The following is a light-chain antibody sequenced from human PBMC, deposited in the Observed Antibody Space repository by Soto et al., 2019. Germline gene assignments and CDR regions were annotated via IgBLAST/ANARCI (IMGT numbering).Light chain of an antibody. CDR2: GAS. V-gene: IGKV3-20*01. CDR3: QQYGSSPWT. Sequence: EIVLTQSPGTLSLSPGERATLSCRASQSVSSSYLAWYQQKSGQAPRLLIYGASSRATGIPDRSSGSGSGTDFTLTISRLEPEDFAVYYCQQYGSSPWTFGQGTKVEIK. J-gene: IGKJ1*01. CDR1: QSVSSSY.